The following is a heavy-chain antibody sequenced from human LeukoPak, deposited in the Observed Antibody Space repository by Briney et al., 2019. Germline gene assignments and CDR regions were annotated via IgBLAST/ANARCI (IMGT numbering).Heavy chain of an antibody. V-gene: IGHV4-39*01. J-gene: IGHJ4*02. CDR2: IYYSSGST. CDR1: GGSISSSSHY. CDR3: ARRLGYSGSFNY. Sequence: SETLSLTCSVSGGSISSSSHYWGWIRQPPGKGLEWIGSIYYSSGSTYYNPSLKSRVTISVDTSKNQVSLKLSSVTAADTAVYYCARRLGYSGSFNYWGQGILVTVSS. D-gene: IGHD6-6*01.